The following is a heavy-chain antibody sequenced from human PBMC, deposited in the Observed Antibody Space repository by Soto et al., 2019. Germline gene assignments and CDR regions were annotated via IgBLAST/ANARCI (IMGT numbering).Heavy chain of an antibody. CDR3: AKAQRGYYYYYMDV. J-gene: IGHJ6*03. CDR1: GFTFSSYG. CDR2: ISYDGSNK. Sequence: PGGSLRLSCAASGFTFSSYGMHWVRQAPGKGLEWVAVISYDGSNKYYADSVKGRFTISRDNSKNTLYLQMNSLRAEDTAVYYCAKAQRGYYYYYMDVWGKGTTVTVSS. V-gene: IGHV3-30*18.